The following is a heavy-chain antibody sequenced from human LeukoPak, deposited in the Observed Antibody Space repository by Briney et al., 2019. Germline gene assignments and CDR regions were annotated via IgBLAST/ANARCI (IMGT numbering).Heavy chain of an antibody. J-gene: IGHJ4*02. CDR2: IWYDGSNK. D-gene: IGHD6-19*01. CDR3: ARGSGSY. V-gene: IGHV3-33*01. Sequence: PGRSLRLSCAASGFTFSSYGMHWVRQAPGKGLEWVAVIWYDGSNKYYADSVKGRFTISRDTSKNTLYLQMNSLRAEDTAVYYCARGSGSYWGQGTLVTVSS. CDR1: GFTFSSYG.